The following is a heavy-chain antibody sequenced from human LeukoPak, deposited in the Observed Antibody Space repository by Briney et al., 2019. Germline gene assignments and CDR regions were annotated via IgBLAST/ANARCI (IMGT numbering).Heavy chain of an antibody. V-gene: IGHV3-30*02. CDR3: AKDRLNYYDSSKIDAFDI. D-gene: IGHD3-22*01. CDR1: GFTFSSYG. Sequence: GGSLRLSCAASGFTFSSYGMHWVRQAPGKGLEWVAFIRYDGSNKYYADSVKGRFTISRDNSKNTLYLQMNSLRDEDTAVYYCAKDRLNYYDSSKIDAFDIWGQGTMVTVSS. J-gene: IGHJ3*02. CDR2: IRYDGSNK.